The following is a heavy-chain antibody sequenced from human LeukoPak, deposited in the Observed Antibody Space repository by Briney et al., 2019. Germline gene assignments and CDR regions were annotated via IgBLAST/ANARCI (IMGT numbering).Heavy chain of an antibody. Sequence: SETLSLTCSVSGSSVSSTYHWGWIRQPPGKGLEWIGSIYHSGRTYYNPSLKSRVTISLDMFKNQFSLKLTSVTAADTAVYYCARDATGLGNYFDYWGQGTLVTVSS. V-gene: IGHV4-38-2*02. CDR1: GSSVSSTYH. CDR3: ARDATGLGNYFDY. CDR2: IYHSGRT. D-gene: IGHD4-17*01. J-gene: IGHJ4*02.